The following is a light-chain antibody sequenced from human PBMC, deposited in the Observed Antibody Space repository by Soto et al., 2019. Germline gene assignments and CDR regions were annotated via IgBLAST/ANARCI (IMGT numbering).Light chain of an antibody. CDR1: QSISSW. Sequence: DIQMTQSPSTLSASVGDRVTITWRASQSISSWLAWYQQKPGKAPKLLIYDASSLESGVPSRFSGSGSGTEFTLTISSLQPDXFATYYCQQYNSYSRTFGQGTKVEIK. J-gene: IGKJ1*01. CDR2: DAS. V-gene: IGKV1-5*01. CDR3: QQYNSYSRT.